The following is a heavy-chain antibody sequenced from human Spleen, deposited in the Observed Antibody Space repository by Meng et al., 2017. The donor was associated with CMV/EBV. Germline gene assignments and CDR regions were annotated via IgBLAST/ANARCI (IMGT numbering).Heavy chain of an antibody. V-gene: IGHV4-59*01. Sequence: SETLSLTCTVSGGSMSSYYWIWIRQPPGKGLEWIGYIYYTGSTDYNPSLKSRVTISLDTSKNHFSLKLTSVTAADTAMYYCAGPDDMGSSPHDPFDMWGQGTMVTVSS. CDR3: AGPDDMGSSPHDPFDM. J-gene: IGHJ3*02. D-gene: IGHD1-1*01. CDR1: GGSMSSYY. CDR2: IYYTGST.